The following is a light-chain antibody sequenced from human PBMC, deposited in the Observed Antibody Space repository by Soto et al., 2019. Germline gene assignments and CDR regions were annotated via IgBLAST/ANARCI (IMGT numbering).Light chain of an antibody. Sequence: EIVLTQSPVIVSLSPGERATLSCRASQTVDNFLAWYQLKPGKAPRLLIYDATKRASGIPVRFTGSGSGKDFILNISNIEAEDVAIYYCQQRKKWPPITFGQGTRLDIK. V-gene: IGKV3-11*01. CDR1: QTVDNF. CDR3: QQRKKWPPIT. J-gene: IGKJ5*01. CDR2: DAT.